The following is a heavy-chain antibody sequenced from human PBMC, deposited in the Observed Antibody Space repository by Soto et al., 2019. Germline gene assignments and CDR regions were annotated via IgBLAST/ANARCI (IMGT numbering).Heavy chain of an antibody. CDR1: GYTFTSYD. CDR3: ARGNSYYYDSSDDFDI. CDR2: MNPNSGNT. Sequence: ASVKVSCKASGYTFTSYDINWVRQATGQGLEWMGWMNPNSGNTGYAQKFQGRVTMTRNTSISTAYMELSSLRSEDTAVYYCARGNSYYYDSSDDFDIWGQGTMVTVSS. D-gene: IGHD3-22*01. J-gene: IGHJ3*02. V-gene: IGHV1-8*01.